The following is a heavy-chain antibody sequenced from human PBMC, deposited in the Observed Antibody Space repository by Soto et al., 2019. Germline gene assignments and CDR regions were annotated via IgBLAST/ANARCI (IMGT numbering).Heavy chain of an antibody. D-gene: IGHD3-10*01. CDR2: ISYDGYLK. Sequence: TGGSLRLSCAASGFTFSTYGMQWVRQAPGKGLEWVAVISYDGYLKYYVDAVKGRFTVARDNSKNTLFLEMNSLRVEDTAVYFCAKDFKVSGGHYGTLNYYYGMDVWGQGTTVTVSS. CDR1: GFTFSTYG. V-gene: IGHV3-30*18. J-gene: IGHJ6*02. CDR3: AKDFKVSGGHYGTLNYYYGMDV.